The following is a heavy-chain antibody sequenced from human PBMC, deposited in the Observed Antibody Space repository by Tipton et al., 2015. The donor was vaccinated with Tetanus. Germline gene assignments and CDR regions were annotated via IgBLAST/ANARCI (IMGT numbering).Heavy chain of an antibody. D-gene: IGHD2-15*01. V-gene: IGHV1-69*01. CDR3: ARGYCSGGSCYGYGDYPTPNYGMDV. CDR1: GGTFSSYA. CDR2: IIPIFGTA. J-gene: IGHJ6*02. Sequence: QLVQSGAEVKKPGSSVKVSCKASGGTFSSYAISWVRQAPGQGLEWMGGIIPIFGTANYAQKFQGRVTITADESTGTAYMERSSLRSEDPAVYYCARGYCSGGSCYGYGDYPTPNYGMDVWGQGTTVTVSS.